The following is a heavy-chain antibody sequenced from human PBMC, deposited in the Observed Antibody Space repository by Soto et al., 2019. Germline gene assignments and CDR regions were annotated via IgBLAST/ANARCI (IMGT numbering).Heavy chain of an antibody. V-gene: IGHV1-69*12. J-gene: IGHJ6*02. CDR1: GGTFSSYA. D-gene: IGHD2-2*01. CDR2: IIPIFGTA. Sequence: QVQLVQSGAEVKKPGSSVKVSCNASGGTFSSYAISWVRQAPGQGLEWMGGIIPIFGTANYEQKFQGRVTITADESTSTAYMELSSLRSEDTAVYYCASKWSHLLFNYGMDVWCQGTTVTVSS. CDR3: ASKWSHLLFNYGMDV.